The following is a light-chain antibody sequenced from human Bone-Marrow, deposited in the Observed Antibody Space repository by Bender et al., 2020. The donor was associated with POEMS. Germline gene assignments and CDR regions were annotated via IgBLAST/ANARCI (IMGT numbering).Light chain of an antibody. J-gene: IGLJ3*02. Sequence: QSALTQPASVSGSPGQSITISCTGASSDVGAYNLVSWYQQHPGKAPKLLIYEVRKRPSGVSNRFSGSKSDNTASLTISGLQAEDEADFYWCSCADNSVWVFGGGTKLTVL. CDR1: SSDVGAYNL. CDR2: EVR. V-gene: IGLV2-23*02. CDR3: CSCADNSVWV.